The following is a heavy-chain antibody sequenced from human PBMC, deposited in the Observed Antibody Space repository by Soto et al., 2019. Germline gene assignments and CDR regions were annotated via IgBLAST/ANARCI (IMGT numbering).Heavy chain of an antibody. J-gene: IGHJ6*02. Sequence: EVQLVESGGGLVKPGGSLRLSCAASGFTFSSYSMNWVRQAPGKGLEWVSSISSSSSYIYYADSVKGRFTISRDNAKNSLYLQMNSLRAEDTAGYYCARDRVYSAGMDVWGQGTTVTVSS. D-gene: IGHD1-26*01. CDR2: ISSSSSYI. V-gene: IGHV3-21*01. CDR3: ARDRVYSAGMDV. CDR1: GFTFSSYS.